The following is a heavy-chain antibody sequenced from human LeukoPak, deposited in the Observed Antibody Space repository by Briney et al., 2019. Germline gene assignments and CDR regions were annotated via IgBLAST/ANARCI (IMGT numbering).Heavy chain of an antibody. V-gene: IGHV3-21*01. J-gene: IGHJ3*02. Sequence: GGSLRLACAASGFTFSSYSMNWVRQAPGKGLEWVSSISHGGVYIYYADSVKGRFTISRDNTKNSLYLQMNSLRAEDTAVYYCARGGSYDSSDYHNAFDIWGQGTMVTVSS. CDR2: ISHGGVYI. D-gene: IGHD3-22*01. CDR3: ARGGSYDSSDYHNAFDI. CDR1: GFTFSSYS.